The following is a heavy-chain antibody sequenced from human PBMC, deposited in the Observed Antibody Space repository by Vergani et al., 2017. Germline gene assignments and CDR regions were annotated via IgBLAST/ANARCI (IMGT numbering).Heavy chain of an antibody. CDR1: GYTFTGYY. CDR3: ARQKPAAAGPLYYFDY. CDR2: INPSGGST. J-gene: IGHJ4*02. D-gene: IGHD6-13*01. V-gene: IGHV1-46*01. Sequence: QVQLVQSGAEVKKPGASVKVSCKASGYTFTGYYMHWVRQAPGQGLEWMGIINPSGGSTSYAQKFQGRVTMTRDTSTSTVYMELSSLRSEDTAVYYCARQKPAAAGPLYYFDYWGQGTLVTVSS.